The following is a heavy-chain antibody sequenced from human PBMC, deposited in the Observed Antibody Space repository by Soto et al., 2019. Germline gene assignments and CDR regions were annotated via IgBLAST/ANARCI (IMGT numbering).Heavy chain of an antibody. Sequence: QVQLVQSGAEVKKPGSSVKVSCKASGGTFSSYAISWVRQAPGQGLEWMGGIIPIFGTANYAQKFQGRVTITADESTSTDYKELGSLRSEDTDVYYRARGAGTTLYYYGMDVWGQGTTVTVSS. CDR1: GGTFSSYA. J-gene: IGHJ6*01. CDR2: IIPIFGTA. CDR3: ARGAGTTLYYYGMDV. D-gene: IGHD1-1*01. V-gene: IGHV1-69*12.